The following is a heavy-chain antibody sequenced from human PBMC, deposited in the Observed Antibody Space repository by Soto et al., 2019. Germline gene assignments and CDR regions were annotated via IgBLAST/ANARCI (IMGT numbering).Heavy chain of an antibody. CDR3: ARVWQVAIDY. Sequence: ESGGGLVQPGGSLRLSCAGSGFTFSTYEMNWVRQAPGKGLEWVSYISSSGSTIYYADSVKGRFTISRDNAKNSLYLQMNSLRAEDTAVYYCARVWQVAIDYWGQGTLVTVSS. CDR1: GFTFSTYE. J-gene: IGHJ4*02. D-gene: IGHD6-19*01. CDR2: ISSSGSTI. V-gene: IGHV3-48*03.